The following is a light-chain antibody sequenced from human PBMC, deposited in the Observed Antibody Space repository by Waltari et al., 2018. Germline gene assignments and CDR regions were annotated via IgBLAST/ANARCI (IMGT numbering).Light chain of an antibody. V-gene: IGKV1-6*01. CDR1: QGVRND. CDR3: LQDYNYPWT. Sequence: AIQMTQSPSSLSASVADRVTITCRASQGVRNDLGWYQQKPGKAPKLLIYAASSLQSGVPSRCSGSGSGTDFTLTISSLQPEDFATYYCLQDYNYPWTFGQGTKVEIK. J-gene: IGKJ1*01. CDR2: AAS.